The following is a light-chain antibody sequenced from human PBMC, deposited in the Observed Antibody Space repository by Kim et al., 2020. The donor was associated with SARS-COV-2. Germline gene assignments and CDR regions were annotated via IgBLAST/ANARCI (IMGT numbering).Light chain of an antibody. J-gene: IGKJ2*01. CDR3: QQSYSSPLFS. CDR1: EDISNY. V-gene: IGKV1-39*01. CDR2: AAS. Sequence: DIQMTQSPSSLSASVGDRVTITCRANEDISNYLNWYQQKPGKVPKLLIYAASSLQSGVPSRFSGSRSGADFTLTISSLQPEDFATYYCQQSYSSPLFSFGQGTKLEI.